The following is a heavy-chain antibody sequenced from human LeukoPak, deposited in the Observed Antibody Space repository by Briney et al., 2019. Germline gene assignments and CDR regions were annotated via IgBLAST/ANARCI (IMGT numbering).Heavy chain of an antibody. J-gene: IGHJ4*02. CDR1: GFTFTTYW. CDR2: INTDGTST. V-gene: IGHV3-74*01. D-gene: IGHD1-7*01. Sequence: PGGSLRLSCAASGFTFTTYWMHWIRQAPGKGLVWVSRINTDGTSTSYPDSVKGRFTISRDNSKNTLYLQMNSLRAEDTAVYYCAKAPHSELLLIDFWGQGTLVTVSS. CDR3: AKAPHSELLLIDF.